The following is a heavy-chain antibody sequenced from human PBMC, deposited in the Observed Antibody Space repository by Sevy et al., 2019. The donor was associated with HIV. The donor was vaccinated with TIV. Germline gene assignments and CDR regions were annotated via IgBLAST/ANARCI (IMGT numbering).Heavy chain of an antibody. CDR1: GGSISSYY. Sequence: SETLSLTCTVSGGSISSYYWSWIRQPPGKGLEWIGYIYYSGSTNYNPSLKSRVTISVDTSKNQFSLKLSSVTAADTAVYYCARVVPSDGSGSYYYSDYWGQGTLVTVSS. CDR3: ARVVPSDGSGSYYYSDY. D-gene: IGHD3-10*01. V-gene: IGHV4-59*01. J-gene: IGHJ4*02. CDR2: IYYSGST.